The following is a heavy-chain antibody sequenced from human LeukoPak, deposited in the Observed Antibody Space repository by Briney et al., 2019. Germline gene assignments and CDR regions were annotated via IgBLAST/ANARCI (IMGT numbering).Heavy chain of an antibody. D-gene: IGHD2/OR15-2a*01. CDR3: ARGGGCTSFSCDFDY. J-gene: IGHJ4*02. Sequence: SETLYLTCTVSGGSISIYYWSWIRQPPGKGLEWIGYISNSGSSSYNPSLKSRVTISMDTSKNQFSLKLSSVTAADTAVYYCARGGGCTSFSCDFDYWGQGTLVTVSS. CDR2: ISNSGSS. CDR1: GGSISIYY. V-gene: IGHV4-59*01.